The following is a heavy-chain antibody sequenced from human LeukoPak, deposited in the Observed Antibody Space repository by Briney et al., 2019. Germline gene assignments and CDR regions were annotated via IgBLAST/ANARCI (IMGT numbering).Heavy chain of an antibody. V-gene: IGHV4-59*12. CDR1: GGSISSYY. CDR3: ARGRGYDPVVFYFDY. J-gene: IGHJ4*02. Sequence: RSSETLSLTCTVSGGSISSYYWSWIRQPPGKGLEWIGSMFHSESTYYNASLKSRVTMSIDTSKNQFSLKLSSVTAADTAVYYCARGRGYDPVVFYFDYWGQGTLVTVSS. CDR2: MFHSEST. D-gene: IGHD5-12*01.